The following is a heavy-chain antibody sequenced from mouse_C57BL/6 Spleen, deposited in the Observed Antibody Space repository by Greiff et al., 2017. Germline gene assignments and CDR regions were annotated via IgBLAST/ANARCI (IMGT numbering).Heavy chain of an antibody. V-gene: IGHV1-39*01. Sequence: VQLQQSGPELVKPGASVKISCKASGYSFTDYNMNWVKQSNGKSLEWIGEINPNYGTTSYNQKFKGKATLTVDQSSSTAYMQLNSLTSEDSAVYYCARSGGFYDYDGDWYFEVWGTGTTVTVSS. CDR2: INPNYGTT. CDR3: ARSGGFYDYDGDWYFEV. J-gene: IGHJ1*03. D-gene: IGHD2-4*01. CDR1: GYSFTDYN.